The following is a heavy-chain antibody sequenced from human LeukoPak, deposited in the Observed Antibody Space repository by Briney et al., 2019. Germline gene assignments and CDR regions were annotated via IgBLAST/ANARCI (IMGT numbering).Heavy chain of an antibody. CDR3: ARGSGSSGVFDY. V-gene: IGHV4-59*01. J-gene: IGHJ4*02. Sequence: PSETLSLTCTASGGSISSYYWSWIRQPPGKGLEWIGYIYYSGSTNYNPSLKSRVTISVDTSKNQFSLKLSSVTAADTAVYYCARGSGSSGVFDYWGQGTLVTVSS. CDR2: IYYSGST. D-gene: IGHD2-8*01. CDR1: GGSISSYY.